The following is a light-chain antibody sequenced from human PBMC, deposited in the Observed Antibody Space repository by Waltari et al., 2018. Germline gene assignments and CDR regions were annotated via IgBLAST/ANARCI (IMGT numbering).Light chain of an antibody. V-gene: IGKV3D-15*01. J-gene: IGKJ5*01. Sequence: ERVMMQSPATLSVSTGERAPLSCRASQSISSNLAWYQQKPGQAPRLLIYDASIRATGIPARFSGSGSGTEFTLTISSLQSEDFAVYYCQQYNIWPPITFGQGTRLEIK. CDR2: DAS. CDR1: QSISSN. CDR3: QQYNIWPPIT.